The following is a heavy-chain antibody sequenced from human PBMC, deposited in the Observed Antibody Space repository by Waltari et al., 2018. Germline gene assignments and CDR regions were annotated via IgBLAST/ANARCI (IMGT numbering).Heavy chain of an antibody. CDR2: IIPILGIA. D-gene: IGHD1-26*01. CDR1: GGTFSSYA. J-gene: IGHJ4*02. CDR3: ARESGGGRGLGRPGY. Sequence: QVQLVQSGAEVKKPGSSVKVSCKASGGTFSSYAISWVRQAPGQGLEWMGGIIPILGIANYAQKFEGRVTMTADESTRTAYMELSSLRSEDTAVYYCARESGGGRGLGRPGYWGQGTLVTVSS. V-gene: IGHV1-69*04.